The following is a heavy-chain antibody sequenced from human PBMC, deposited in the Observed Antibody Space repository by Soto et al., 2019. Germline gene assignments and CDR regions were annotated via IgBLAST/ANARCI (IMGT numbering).Heavy chain of an antibody. Sequence: ASVKVSCKASGYTFTSYAVHWVRQAPGQRLEWMGWINAGNGNTKYSQKFQGRVTITRDTSASTAYMELSSLRSEDTAVYYCARRIAAAGSPVYYYYYGMDVWGQGTTVTVSS. CDR3: ARRIAAAGSPVYYYYYGMDV. D-gene: IGHD6-13*01. V-gene: IGHV1-3*01. CDR1: GYTFTSYA. CDR2: INAGNGNT. J-gene: IGHJ6*02.